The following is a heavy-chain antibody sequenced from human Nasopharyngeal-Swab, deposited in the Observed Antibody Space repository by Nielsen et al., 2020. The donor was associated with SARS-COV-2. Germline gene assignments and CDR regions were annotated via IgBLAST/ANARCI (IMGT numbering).Heavy chain of an antibody. V-gene: IGHV1-46*01. D-gene: IGHD3-10*01. CDR2: INPSGGSA. J-gene: IGHJ5*02. CDR3: ARARKAIYYYGSGSYYKGGVNWFDP. Sequence: WVRQAPGQGLEWMGIINPSGGSASYAQKFQGRVTMTRDTSTSTVYMELSSLRSEDTAVYYCARARKAIYYYGSGSYYKGGVNWFDPWGQGTPVTVSS.